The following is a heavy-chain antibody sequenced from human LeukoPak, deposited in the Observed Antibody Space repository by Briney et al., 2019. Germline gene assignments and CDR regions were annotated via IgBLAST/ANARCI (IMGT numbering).Heavy chain of an antibody. D-gene: IGHD6-6*01. Sequence: GGSLRLSCAASGFTFSSYSMNWVRQAPGKGLEWVSSISSSSSYIYYADSVKGRFTISRDNAKSSLYLQMNSLRAEDTAVYYCARGSSSSYYFDYWGQGTLVTVSS. CDR1: GFTFSSYS. J-gene: IGHJ4*02. CDR3: ARGSSSSYYFDY. CDR2: ISSSSSYI. V-gene: IGHV3-21*01.